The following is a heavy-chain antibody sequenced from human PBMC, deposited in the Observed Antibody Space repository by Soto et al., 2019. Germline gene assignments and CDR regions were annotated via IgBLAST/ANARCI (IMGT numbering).Heavy chain of an antibody. D-gene: IGHD3-10*01. V-gene: IGHV1-18*01. CDR2: ISAYNGNT. CDR1: GYTFTSYG. J-gene: IGHJ5*02. CDR3: ARGSGVVRGVTTYNWFDP. Sequence: QVQLVQSGAEVKKPGASVKVSCKASGYTFTSYGISWVRQAPGQGRAWMGWISAYNGNTNYAPKLQGRVTMTTDTSTSTGYMELRCRRADDTAVYYWARGSGVVRGVTTYNWFDPWVEETLVTVSS.